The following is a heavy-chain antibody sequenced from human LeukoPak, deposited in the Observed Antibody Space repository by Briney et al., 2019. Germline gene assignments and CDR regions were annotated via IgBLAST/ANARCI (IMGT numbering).Heavy chain of an antibody. CDR1: RYTFTGYY. J-gene: IGHJ4*02. D-gene: IGHD5-12*01. CDR3: ASYPRYMSSPPFDY. Sequence: GASVKVSCKSSRYTFTGYYMHWVRQAPGQGLEWMGWINPNTGGTNYAQKFQGRVTMTWDTAISTAYMELGRLTSDDTAVYYCASYPRYMSSPPFDYWGQGTLVTVS. V-gene: IGHV1-2*02. CDR2: INPNTGGT.